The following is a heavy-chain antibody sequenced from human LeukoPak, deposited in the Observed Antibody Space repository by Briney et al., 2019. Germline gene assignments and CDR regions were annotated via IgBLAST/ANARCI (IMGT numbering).Heavy chain of an antibody. CDR3: AKGFACAENRCYGLDS. V-gene: IGHV3-23*01. CDR1: GFGFSRYA. Sequence: GGSLRLSCAASGFGFSRYAMTWVRQAPGKGLEWVSLITESGHSSYYTKSVKGRFTISRDNSKNTLYLQMNSLGVEDTALYFCAKGFACAENRCYGLDSWAQGILVIVSS. J-gene: IGHJ4*02. CDR2: ITESGHSS. D-gene: IGHD4/OR15-4a*01.